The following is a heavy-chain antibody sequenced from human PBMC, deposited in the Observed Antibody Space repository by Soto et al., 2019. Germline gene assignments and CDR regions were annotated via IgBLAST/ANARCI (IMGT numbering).Heavy chain of an antibody. Sequence: GGSLRLSCTASGFTFGDYAMSWVRQAPGKGLGWVGFIRSKAYGGTTEYATSVKGRFTISRDDSKSIAYLQMNSLKTEDTAVYYCTILEIVVVPGAFDIWGQGTMVTVSS. CDR2: IRSKAYGGTT. CDR1: GFTFGDYA. J-gene: IGHJ3*02. V-gene: IGHV3-49*04. D-gene: IGHD3-22*01. CDR3: TILEIVVVPGAFDI.